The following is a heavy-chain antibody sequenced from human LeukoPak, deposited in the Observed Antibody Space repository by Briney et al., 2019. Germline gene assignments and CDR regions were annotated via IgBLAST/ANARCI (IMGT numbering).Heavy chain of an antibody. Sequence: GESLKISCKASGYSFRSFWIGWVRQMPGKGLEWMGVIDPDDSETRYSPSFQGQVTISADKSISTAYLQWSSLKASDTAMYYCARPDSSGWYSIISFDIWGQGTMVTVSS. D-gene: IGHD6-19*01. CDR2: IDPDDSET. V-gene: IGHV5-51*01. J-gene: IGHJ3*02. CDR1: GYSFRSFW. CDR3: ARPDSSGWYSIISFDI.